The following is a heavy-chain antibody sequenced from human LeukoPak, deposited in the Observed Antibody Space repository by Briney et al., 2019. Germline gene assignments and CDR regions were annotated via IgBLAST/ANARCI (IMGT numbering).Heavy chain of an antibody. CDR2: MNPNSGKT. V-gene: IGHV1-8*01. Sequence: ASVKVSCKASVYTFTTSDINWVRLATGQGLEWMGWMNPNSGKTGSAQKFQGRLTMTKNTFTTTAYMEVTGLRFEDTAIYYCARGRPGPAGAGTYDFWGQGTLITVSS. J-gene: IGHJ4*02. CDR1: VYTFTTSD. CDR3: ARGRPGPAGAGTYDF. D-gene: IGHD6-13*01.